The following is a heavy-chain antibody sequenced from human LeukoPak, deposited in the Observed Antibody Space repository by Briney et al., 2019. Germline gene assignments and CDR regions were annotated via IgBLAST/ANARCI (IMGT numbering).Heavy chain of an antibody. Sequence: GGSLRLSCAASGFTFSSYAMSWVRQAPGKGLEWVSAISGSGGSTYYADSVEGRFTISRDNSKNTLYLQMNSLRDEDTAVYYCAKDKYGSGEDLFDPWGQGTLVTVSS. CDR1: GFTFSSYA. D-gene: IGHD3-10*01. CDR3: AKDKYGSGEDLFDP. V-gene: IGHV3-23*01. CDR2: ISGSGGST. J-gene: IGHJ5*02.